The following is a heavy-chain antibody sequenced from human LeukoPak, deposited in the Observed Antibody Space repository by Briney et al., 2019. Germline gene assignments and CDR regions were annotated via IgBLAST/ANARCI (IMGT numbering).Heavy chain of an antibody. V-gene: IGHV3-23*01. Sequence: GGSLRLSCAASGFTFSNSVMGWVRQAPGKGLEWVSAIGGSGDSTYYTDSVTGRFTISRDNSKNTLYLQMNILRAEDTAVYYCARAPSYSISNWFDPWGQGTLVTVSS. CDR3: ARAPSYSISNWFDP. CDR1: GFTFSNSV. CDR2: IGGSGDST. D-gene: IGHD2-21*01. J-gene: IGHJ5*02.